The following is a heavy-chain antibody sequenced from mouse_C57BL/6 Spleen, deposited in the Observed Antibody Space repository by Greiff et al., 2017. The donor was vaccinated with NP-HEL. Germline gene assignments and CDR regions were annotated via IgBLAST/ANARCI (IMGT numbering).Heavy chain of an antibody. CDR2: IDPETGGT. Sequence: VQLQQSGAELVRPGASVTLSCKASGYTFTDYEMHWVKQTPVHGLEWIGAIDPETGGTAYNQKFKGKAILTADKSSSTAYMELRSLTSEDSAVYYCTRRTYWYFDGWGTGTTVTVAS. CDR3: TRRTYWYFDG. V-gene: IGHV1-15*01. J-gene: IGHJ1*03. CDR1: GYTFTDYE.